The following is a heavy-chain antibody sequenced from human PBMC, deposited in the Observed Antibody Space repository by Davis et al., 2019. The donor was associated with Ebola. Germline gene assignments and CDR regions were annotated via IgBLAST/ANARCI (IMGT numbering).Heavy chain of an antibody. V-gene: IGHV5-51*01. CDR2: IYPGDSDT. CDR1: GYSFTSYW. D-gene: IGHD1-26*01. Sequence: GESLKISCKGSGYSFTSYWIGWVRQMPGKGLEWMGIIYPGDSDTRYSPSFQGQVTISADKSISTAYLQWSSLKASDTAMYYCATPPIVGATSSAFDIWGQGTMVTVSS. J-gene: IGHJ3*02. CDR3: ATPPIVGATSSAFDI.